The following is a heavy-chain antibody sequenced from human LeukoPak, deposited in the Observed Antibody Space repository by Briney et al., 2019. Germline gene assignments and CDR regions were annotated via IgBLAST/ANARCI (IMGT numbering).Heavy chain of an antibody. CDR2: ISGSGGST. D-gene: IGHD3-22*01. CDR1: GFTFSSYA. V-gene: IGHV3-23*01. CDR3: AKGPRGGGSSGPYFDH. J-gene: IGHJ4*02. Sequence: GGSLRLSCAASGFTFSSYAMSWVRQAPGKGLEWVSAISGSGGSTYYADSVKGRFTISRDNSKNTLYLQMNSLRAEDTAVYYCAKGPRGGGSSGPYFDHWGQGTLVTVSS.